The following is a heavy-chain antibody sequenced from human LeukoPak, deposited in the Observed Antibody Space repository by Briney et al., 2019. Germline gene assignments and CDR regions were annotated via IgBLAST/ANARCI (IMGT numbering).Heavy chain of an antibody. CDR1: GYSFTSYW. J-gene: IGHJ4*02. D-gene: IGHD3-22*01. CDR2: IYPGDSDT. V-gene: IGHV5-51*01. CDR3: AITGDYDSSGYYGSRFGY. Sequence: GESLKISCKGSGYSFTSYWIGWVRRMPGKGLEWMGIIYPGDSDTRYSPSFQGQVTISADKSISTAYLQWSSLKASDTAMYYCAITGDYDSSGYYGSRFGYWGQGTLVTVSS.